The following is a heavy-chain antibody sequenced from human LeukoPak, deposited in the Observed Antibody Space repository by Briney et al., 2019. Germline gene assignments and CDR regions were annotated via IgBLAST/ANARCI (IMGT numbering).Heavy chain of an antibody. CDR1: KFTFSDHY. V-gene: IGHV3-11*04. CDR3: AREIAVAGTGFFDY. J-gene: IGHJ4*02. CDR2: ISTSGSTI. D-gene: IGHD6-19*01. Sequence: PGGSLRLSCAASKFTFSDHYMSWIRQAPGKGLEWVSYISTSGSTIYYADSVKGRFTISRDNSENTLYLQMSSLRAEDTAVYYCAREIAVAGTGFFDYWGQGTLVTVSS.